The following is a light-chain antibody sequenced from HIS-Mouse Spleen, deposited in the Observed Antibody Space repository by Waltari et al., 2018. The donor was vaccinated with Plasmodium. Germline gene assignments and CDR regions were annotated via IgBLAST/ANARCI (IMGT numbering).Light chain of an antibody. CDR2: DAS. CDR3: QQLNSYPQGT. J-gene: IGKJ5*01. CDR1: QGISSA. V-gene: IGKV1-13*02. Sequence: AIQLTQSPSSLSASVGDRVPLTCRARQGISSALAWYQQKPGKAPKLLIYDASRLESGVTSRFSGSGSGTDFSLTISSLQPEDFATYYCQQLNSYPQGTFGQGTRLEIK.